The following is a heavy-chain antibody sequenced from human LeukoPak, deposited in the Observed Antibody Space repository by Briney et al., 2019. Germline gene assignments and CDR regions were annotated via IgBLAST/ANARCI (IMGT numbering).Heavy chain of an antibody. V-gene: IGHV3-30*02. CDR2: IRSDGSHI. CDR3: APQYSGWSAFDY. D-gene: IGHD5-12*01. J-gene: IGHJ4*02. Sequence: AGGSLRLSCAASGFTFSNYGMHWVRQAPGKGLGWVALIRSDGSHISYADSVKGRFTISRDNSKNTLYLQLKSLRTEDTAVYYCAPQYSGWSAFDYWGQGTLVTVSS. CDR1: GFTFSNYG.